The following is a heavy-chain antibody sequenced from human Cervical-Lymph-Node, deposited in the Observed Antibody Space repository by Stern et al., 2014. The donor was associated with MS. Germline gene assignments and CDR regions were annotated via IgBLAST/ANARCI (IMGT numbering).Heavy chain of an antibody. CDR2: IIPLFGTG. V-gene: IGHV1-69*01. CDR3: ARGSTVVTDYFDY. J-gene: IGHJ4*02. Sequence: QLVQSGAEVKKPGSSVKVSCKASGGTFRRYAINWVRQAHGQGLEWMGGIIPLFGTGNYAQKFQGRVKITADESTSTAYMELSSLRSEDTAVYYCARGSTVVTDYFDYWGQGTLVTVSS. CDR1: GGTFRRYA. D-gene: IGHD4-23*01.